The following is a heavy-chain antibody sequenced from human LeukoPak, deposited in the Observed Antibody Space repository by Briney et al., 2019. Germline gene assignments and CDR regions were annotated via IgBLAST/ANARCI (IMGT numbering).Heavy chain of an antibody. J-gene: IGHJ4*02. CDR2: IYYSGST. D-gene: IGHD5-12*01. CDR1: GGSISSSSYY. V-gene: IGHV4-39*01. Sequence: PSETLSLTCTVSGGSISSSSYYWGWIRQPPGKGLEWIGSIYYSGSTYYNPSLKSRVTISVDTSKNQFSLKLSSVTAADTAVYYCARRGGYGREDYWGQGTLVTVSS. CDR3: ARRGGYGREDY.